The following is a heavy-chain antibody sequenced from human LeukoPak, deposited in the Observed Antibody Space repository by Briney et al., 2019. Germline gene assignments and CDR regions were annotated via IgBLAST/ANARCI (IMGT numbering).Heavy chain of an antibody. CDR1: GYTFTGYY. D-gene: IGHD2-15*01. CDR2: INPKRGGT. Sequence: ASVKASCTASGYTFTGYYIHWGRQAPGERVEWRVWINPKRGGTSYAQKLQGRVTMNRYTSISTAYMELSRLRSDDTAVYYCARARCSGGSCHSVHYFDYWGQGTLVIVSS. CDR3: ARARCSGGSCHSVHYFDY. V-gene: IGHV1-2*02. J-gene: IGHJ4*02.